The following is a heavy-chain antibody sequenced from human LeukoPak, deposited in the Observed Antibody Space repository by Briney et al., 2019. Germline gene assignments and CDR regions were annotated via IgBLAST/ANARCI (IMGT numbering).Heavy chain of an antibody. CDR1: GFMFRNYA. J-gene: IGHJ4*02. CDR3: AKWGDYDGLTGYSDC. V-gene: IGHV3-23*01. CDR2: ITGSGGTS. D-gene: IGHD3-9*01. Sequence: PGGSLRLSCAASGFMFRNYAMSWVRQAPGKGLEWVSAITGSGGTSWYADSVKGHFTISRDNSKNTLYLQMNSLGADDTAVYYCAKWGDYDGLTGYSDCWGQGTLVTVSS.